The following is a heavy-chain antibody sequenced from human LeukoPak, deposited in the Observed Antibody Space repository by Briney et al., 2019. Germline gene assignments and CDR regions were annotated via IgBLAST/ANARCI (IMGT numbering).Heavy chain of an antibody. V-gene: IGHV3-21*01. CDR2: ISTGSSYI. J-gene: IGHJ1*01. D-gene: IGHD3-10*01. CDR3: AIDSAGLYYYGSGSPEYFQL. CDR1: GFTFSSYG. Sequence: GGSLRLSCAASGFTFSSYGMHWVRQAPGKGLEWVSSISTGSSYIYYADSVKGRFTISRDDAKNSLYLQMNSLRREDTAVYYCAIDSAGLYYYGSGSPEYFQLWGQGTLVTVSS.